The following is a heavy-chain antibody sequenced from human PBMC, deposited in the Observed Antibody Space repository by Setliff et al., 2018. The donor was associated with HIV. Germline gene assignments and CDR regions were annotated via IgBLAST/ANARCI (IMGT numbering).Heavy chain of an antibody. Sequence: GGSLRLSCAASGFTFSSYGIQWVRQAPGKGLEWVAFIRYDGSYRYYVDSVKGRFTISRDNSKNTMFLQMNSLRAEDTAVYYCAKASLYYYDSSGYCFDYWGQGTLVTVSS. CDR2: IRYDGSYR. CDR3: AKASLYYYDSSGYCFDY. D-gene: IGHD3-22*01. J-gene: IGHJ4*02. CDR1: GFTFSSYG. V-gene: IGHV3-30*02.